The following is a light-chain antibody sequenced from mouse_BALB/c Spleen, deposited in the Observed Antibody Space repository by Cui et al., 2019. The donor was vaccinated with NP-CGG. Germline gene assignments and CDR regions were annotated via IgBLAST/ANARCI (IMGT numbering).Light chain of an antibody. J-gene: IGLJ1*01. CDR2: GTN. CDR3: ALWYSNHWV. V-gene: IGLV1*01. Sequence: QAAVTPESALTTSPGETVTLTCRSSTGAVTTSNYANWVQEKSDHLFTGLIGGTNNRAPGVPARFSGSLIGDKAALTITGAQTEDEAIYFCALWYSNHWVFGGGTKLTVL. CDR1: TGAVTTSNY.